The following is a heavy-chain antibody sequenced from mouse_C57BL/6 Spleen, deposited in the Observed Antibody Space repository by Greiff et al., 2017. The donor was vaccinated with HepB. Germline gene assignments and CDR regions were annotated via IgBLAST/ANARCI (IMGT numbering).Heavy chain of an antibody. CDR2: IDPSDSYT. CDR1: GYTFTSYW. CDR3: ARTVVDLDY. Sequence: VQLQQPGAELVKPGASVKLSCKASGYTFTSYWMQWVKQRPGQGLEWIGEIDPSDSYTNYHQKFKGKATLTVDTSSSTADMQLSSLTSEDSAVYYCARTVVDLDYWGQGTTLTVSS. V-gene: IGHV1-50*01. J-gene: IGHJ2*01. D-gene: IGHD1-1*01.